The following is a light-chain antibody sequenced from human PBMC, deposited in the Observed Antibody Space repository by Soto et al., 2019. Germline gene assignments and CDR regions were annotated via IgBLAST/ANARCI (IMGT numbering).Light chain of an antibody. CDR1: SSDIGSYDL. Sequence: QSALTQPASVSGAPGQSITISCTGTSSDIGSYDLVSWYQQHPGTAPKLIIYEVTNRPSGVSTRFSGSKSGNTASLTISGLQAVDEADYYCCSFADFTYVFGTGTKLTVL. J-gene: IGLJ1*01. CDR2: EVT. CDR3: CSFADFTYV. V-gene: IGLV2-23*02.